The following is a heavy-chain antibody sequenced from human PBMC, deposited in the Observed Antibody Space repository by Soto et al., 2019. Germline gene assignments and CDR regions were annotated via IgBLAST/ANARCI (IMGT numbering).Heavy chain of an antibody. J-gene: IGHJ4*02. CDR2: ISSSSYI. Sequence: GGSLRLSCAASGFTFSSYSMNWVRQAPGKGLEWVSSISSSSYIYYADSVKGRFTISRDNAKNSLYLQMNSLRAEDTAVYYCARDLRLPNFDYWGQGTLVTVSS. V-gene: IGHV3-21*01. CDR1: GFTFSSYS. CDR3: ARDLRLPNFDY.